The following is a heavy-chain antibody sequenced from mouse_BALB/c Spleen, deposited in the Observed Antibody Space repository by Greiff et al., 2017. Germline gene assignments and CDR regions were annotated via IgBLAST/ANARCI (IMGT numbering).Heavy chain of an antibody. CDR3: ARSYRYAYFDY. CDR1: GYTFTDYV. V-gene: IGHV1-77*01. CDR2: IYPGSGST. J-gene: IGHJ2*01. D-gene: IGHD2-14*01. Sequence: QVQLKQSGPELVKPGASVKMSCKASGYTFTDYVISWVKQRTGQGLEWIGEIYPGSGSTYYNEKFKGKATLTADKSSNTAYMQLSSLTSEDTAVYYCARSYRYAYFDYWGQGTTLTVSS.